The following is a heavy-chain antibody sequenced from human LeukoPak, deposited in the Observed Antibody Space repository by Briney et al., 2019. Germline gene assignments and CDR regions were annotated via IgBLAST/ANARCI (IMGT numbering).Heavy chain of an antibody. CDR3: ARDLSSWNYAFIDY. Sequence: SETLSLTCTVSGGSISSSSYYWGWIRQPPGKGLEWIGSIYYSGSTYYNPSLESRVTISVDTSKNQFSLKLSSVTAADTAVYYCARDLSSWNYAFIDYWGQGTLVTVSS. V-gene: IGHV4-39*07. D-gene: IGHD1-7*01. CDR2: IYYSGST. J-gene: IGHJ4*02. CDR1: GGSISSSSYY.